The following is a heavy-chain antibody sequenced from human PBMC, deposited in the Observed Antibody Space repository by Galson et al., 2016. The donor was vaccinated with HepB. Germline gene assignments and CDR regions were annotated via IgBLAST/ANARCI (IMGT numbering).Heavy chain of an antibody. CDR1: GYIFTAHY. CDR3: ARAASEIPRVISDS. D-gene: IGHD2-21*01. Sequence: SVKVSCKASGYIFTAHYMHWVRQAPGQGLEWMGIINPSRGSTSYTQKFPGRITMTSGSSTNTVYMELSSLTYEDTAVYFCARAASEIPRVISDSWGQGSLVTVSS. V-gene: IGHV1-46*01. J-gene: IGHJ4*02. CDR2: INPSRGST.